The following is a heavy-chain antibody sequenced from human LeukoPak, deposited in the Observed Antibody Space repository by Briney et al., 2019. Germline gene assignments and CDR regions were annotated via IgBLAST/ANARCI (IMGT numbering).Heavy chain of an antibody. V-gene: IGHV3-21*01. D-gene: IGHD3-22*01. CDR1: GFTFSSYS. CDR3: AREAYYYDSSGYVRDAFDI. J-gene: IGHJ3*02. CDR2: ISSRSSYI. Sequence: GGSLRLSCAASGFTFSSYSMNWVRQAPGKGLEWVSSISSRSSYIYHADSVKGRFTISRDNAKNSLYLQMNSLRAEDTAVYYCAREAYYYDSSGYVRDAFDIWGQGTVVTVSS.